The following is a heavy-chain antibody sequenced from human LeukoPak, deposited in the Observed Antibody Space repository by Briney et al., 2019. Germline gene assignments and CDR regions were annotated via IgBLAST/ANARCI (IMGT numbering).Heavy chain of an antibody. Sequence: GGSLRLSCAASGFTFSSYAMHWVRQAPGKGLEYVSAISSNGGSTYYANSVKGRFTISRDNSKNTLYLQMNSLKTEDTAVYYCATEVLDRRDYWGQGTLVTVSS. CDR1: GFTFSSYA. V-gene: IGHV3-64*01. CDR3: ATEVLDRRDY. CDR2: ISSNGGST. J-gene: IGHJ4*02.